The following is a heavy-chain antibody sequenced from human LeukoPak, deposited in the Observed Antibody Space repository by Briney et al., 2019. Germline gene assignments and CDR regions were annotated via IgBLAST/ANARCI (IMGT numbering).Heavy chain of an antibody. CDR2: IYYSGST. CDR3: ARYHADTAMVGNYYYYGMDV. CDR1: GGSLSSSSYY. Sequence: PSETLSLTCTVSGGSLSSSSYYWGWIRQPPGKGLEWIGSIYYSGSTYYDPSLKSRVTISVDTSKNQFSLKLSSVTAADTAVYYCARYHADTAMVGNYYYYGMDVWGQGTTVTVSS. J-gene: IGHJ6*02. D-gene: IGHD5-18*01. V-gene: IGHV4-39*07.